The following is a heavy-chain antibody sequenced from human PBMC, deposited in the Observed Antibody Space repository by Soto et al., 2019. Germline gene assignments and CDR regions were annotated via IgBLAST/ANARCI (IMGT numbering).Heavy chain of an antibody. Sequence: EVQVVESGGGLVQPRGSLRLSCAASGFTVSSDYMSWVRQAPGKGLEWVSVIYSGGSTYYADSVKGRFTISRDNSKNTLYLQMNSLRAEDTAVYYCARDPGDRNGVSVWGQVTTVTVSS. CDR1: GFTVSSDY. CDR3: ARDPGDRNGVSV. CDR2: IYSGGST. V-gene: IGHV3-66*01. J-gene: IGHJ6*02. D-gene: IGHD1-26*01.